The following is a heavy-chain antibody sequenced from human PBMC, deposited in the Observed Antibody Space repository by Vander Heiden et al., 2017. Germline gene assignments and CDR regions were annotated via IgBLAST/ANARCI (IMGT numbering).Heavy chain of an antibody. CDR2: ISGYNGNT. J-gene: IGHJ5*02. Sequence: QAQLVQSGAEVKQPGASVKVSCKASGYTFRTYGISWVRQAPGEGPEWMGWISGYNGNTKYAQKLQGRITVTIDSSTDTAYMELRSLKSDDTAVYYWARESSSWRGAHWFDHWGQVTLVTVS. CDR3: ARESSSWRGAHWFDH. CDR1: GYTFRTYG. V-gene: IGHV1-18*01. D-gene: IGHD6-13*01.